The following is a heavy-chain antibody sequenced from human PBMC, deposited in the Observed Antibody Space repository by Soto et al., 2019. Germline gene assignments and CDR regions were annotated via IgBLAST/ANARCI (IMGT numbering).Heavy chain of an antibody. V-gene: IGHV3-23*01. Sequence: EVQLLESGGGLVQPGGSLRLSCAPAGFTFSSYAMTWVRQSPGKGLEWVSTISGSRGSTYYADSVKGRFTISRDNSKNTLYRQMISLRAEDTAVYYCAKGDSSSPDLPFDYWGQGTLVTVSS. CDR2: ISGSRGST. CDR1: GFTFSSYA. J-gene: IGHJ4*02. CDR3: AKGDSSSPDLPFDY. D-gene: IGHD6-6*01.